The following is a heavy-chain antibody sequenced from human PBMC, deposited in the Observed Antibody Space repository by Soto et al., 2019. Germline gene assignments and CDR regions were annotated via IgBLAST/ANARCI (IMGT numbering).Heavy chain of an antibody. CDR1: GGSISTYY. CDR3: AREPIVEGPPEYNWFDP. V-gene: IGHV4-4*07. Sequence: SETLSLTCTVSGGSISTYYWNWIRQPAGKGLEWIGRFQTSGSTSYNPSLKGRVTLSVDTSKNQVSLRLGSVTAADTAVYFCAREPIVEGPPEYNWFDPWGKGILVTVSS. CDR2: FQTSGST. J-gene: IGHJ5*02. D-gene: IGHD3-22*01.